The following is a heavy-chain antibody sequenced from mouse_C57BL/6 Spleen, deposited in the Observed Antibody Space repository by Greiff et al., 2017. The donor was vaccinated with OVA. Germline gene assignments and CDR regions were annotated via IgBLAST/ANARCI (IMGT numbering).Heavy chain of an antibody. J-gene: IGHJ4*01. V-gene: IGHV1-26*01. D-gene: IGHD2-2*01. CDR1: GYTFTDYH. Sequence: VQLQQSGPELVKPGASVKISCKASGYTFTDYHMNWVKQSHGKSLEWIGDINPNNGGTSYNQKFKGKATLTVDKSSSTAYMELRSLTSEDSAVYYCASGGYLYAMDYWGQGTSVTVSS. CDR2: INPNNGGT. CDR3: ASGGYLYAMDY.